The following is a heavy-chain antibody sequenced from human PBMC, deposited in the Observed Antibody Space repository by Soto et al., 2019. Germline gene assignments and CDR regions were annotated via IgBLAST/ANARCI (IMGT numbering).Heavy chain of an antibody. CDR1: GGTFSSYA. CDR3: ARGGTPYYYDSSGYCPPYYYYGMDV. D-gene: IGHD3-22*01. CDR2: IIPIFGTA. Sequence: QVQLVQSGAEVKKPGSSVKVSCKASGGTFSSYAISWVRQAPGQGLEWMGGIIPIFGTANYAQKFQGRVTITADESTSTAYMELSSLRSADTAVYYCARGGTPYYYDSSGYCPPYYYYGMDVWGQGTTVTVSS. V-gene: IGHV1-69*01. J-gene: IGHJ6*02.